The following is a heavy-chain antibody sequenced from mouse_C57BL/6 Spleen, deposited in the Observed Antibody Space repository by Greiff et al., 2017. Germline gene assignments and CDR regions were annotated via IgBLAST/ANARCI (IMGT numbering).Heavy chain of an antibody. CDR3: ARGRDYFDY. Sequence: QVQLQQSGPELVKPGASVKISCKASGYAFSSSWMNWVKQRPGKGLEWIGRIYPGDGDTNYNGKFKGKATLTADKSSSTAYMQLSSLTSEDSAVYCCARGRDYFDYWGQGTTLTVSS. J-gene: IGHJ2*01. V-gene: IGHV1-82*01. CDR2: IYPGDGDT. CDR1: GYAFSSSW.